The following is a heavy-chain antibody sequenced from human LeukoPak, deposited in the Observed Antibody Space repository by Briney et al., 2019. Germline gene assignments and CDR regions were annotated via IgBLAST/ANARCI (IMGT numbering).Heavy chain of an antibody. CDR1: GYTFTSYG. V-gene: IGHV1-18*01. Sequence: GASVKVSCKASGYTFTSYGISWVRQAPGQGLEWMGWISAYNGNTNYAQKLQGRVTMTTDTSTSTAYMELSSLRSEDTAVYYCATDPKVRGVIIPPTGYYYGMDVWGQGTTVTVSS. J-gene: IGHJ6*02. D-gene: IGHD3-10*01. CDR2: ISAYNGNT. CDR3: ATDPKVRGVIIPPTGYYYGMDV.